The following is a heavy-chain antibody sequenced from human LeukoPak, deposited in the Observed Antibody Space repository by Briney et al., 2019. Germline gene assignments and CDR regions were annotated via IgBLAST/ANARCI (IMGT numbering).Heavy chain of an antibody. CDR1: GGSFSGCY. CDR3: ARVGHGDDAFDI. CDR2: INHSGST. Sequence: SETLSLTCAVYGGSFSGCYWSWIRQPPGKGLEWIGEINHSGSTNYNPSLKSRVTISVDTSKNQFSLKLSSVTAADTAVYYCARVGHGDDAFDIWGQGTMVTVSS. J-gene: IGHJ3*02. D-gene: IGHD4-17*01. V-gene: IGHV4-34*01.